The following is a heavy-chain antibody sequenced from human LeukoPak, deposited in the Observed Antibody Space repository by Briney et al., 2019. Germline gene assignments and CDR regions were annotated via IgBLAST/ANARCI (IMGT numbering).Heavy chain of an antibody. Sequence: GGSLRLSCAAPGFTFSTSAMNWVPQAPGKGLEWVSVIGGSGDTTYYADSVRGRFTISRDNFKNTLYLQMNSLTAEDTAIYYCAKGKSLPHYYYYGMDVWGQGTTVTASS. CDR3: AKGKSLPHYYYYGMDV. J-gene: IGHJ6*02. CDR1: GFTFSTSA. V-gene: IGHV3-23*01. CDR2: IGGSGDTT.